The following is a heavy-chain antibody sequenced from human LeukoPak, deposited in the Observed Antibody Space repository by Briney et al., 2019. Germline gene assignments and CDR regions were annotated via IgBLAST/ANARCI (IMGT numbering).Heavy chain of an antibody. CDR2: ISAYNGNT. J-gene: IGHJ4*02. V-gene: IGHV1-18*01. Sequence: ASVKVSCKASGYTFTSYGISWVRQAPGQGLEWMGWISAYNGNTNYAQKLQGRVTMTTDTSMSTAYMELRSLRSDDTAVYYCAREFPGGYYDSSGYYWRFDYFDYWGQGTLVTVSS. CDR3: AREFPGGYYDSSGYYWRFDYFDY. D-gene: IGHD3-22*01. CDR1: GYTFTSYG.